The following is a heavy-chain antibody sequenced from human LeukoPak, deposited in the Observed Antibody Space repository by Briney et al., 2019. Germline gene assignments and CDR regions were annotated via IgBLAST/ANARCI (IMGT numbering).Heavy chain of an antibody. CDR2: INSDGSST. Sequence: PGGSLRLSCAASGFTFSSYWMHWVRQAPGKGLVWVSRINSDGSSTSYADSVKGRFTISRDNAKNTLYLQMNSLRAEDTAVYYCAGILFRYDGSGPMDYWGQGTLVTVSS. J-gene: IGHJ4*02. CDR1: GFTFSSYW. CDR3: AGILFRYDGSGPMDY. D-gene: IGHD3-22*01. V-gene: IGHV3-74*01.